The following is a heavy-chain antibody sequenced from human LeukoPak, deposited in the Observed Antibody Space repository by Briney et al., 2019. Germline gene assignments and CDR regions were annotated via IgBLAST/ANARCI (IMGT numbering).Heavy chain of an antibody. Sequence: GGSLRLSCAASGFTFSNYGMHWVRQAPGKGLEWVAFIHYDGSDKYYADSVKGRFTISRNNSKNTLHLQMNSLSPEDMAVYYCTKSYIYGFDYWGQGTLVTVSS. J-gene: IGHJ4*02. CDR1: GFTFSNYG. CDR2: IHYDGSDK. CDR3: TKSYIYGFDY. V-gene: IGHV3-30*02. D-gene: IGHD5-18*01.